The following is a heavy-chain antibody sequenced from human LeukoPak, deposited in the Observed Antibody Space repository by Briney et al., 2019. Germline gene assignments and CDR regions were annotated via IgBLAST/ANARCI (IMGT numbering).Heavy chain of an antibody. D-gene: IGHD5-18*01. V-gene: IGHV3-73*01. Sequence: GGSLRLSCAASGFTFSGSAMHWVRQASGEGLEWVGRIRSKANSYATAYAASVKGRFTISRDDSKNTAYLQMNSLKTEDTAVYYCTNIYSYGSSGGQGTLVTVSS. CDR1: GFTFSGSA. CDR2: IRSKANSYAT. J-gene: IGHJ4*02. CDR3: TNIYSYGSS.